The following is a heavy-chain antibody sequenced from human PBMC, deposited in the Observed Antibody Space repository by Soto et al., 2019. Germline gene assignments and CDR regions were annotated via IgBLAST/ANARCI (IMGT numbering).Heavy chain of an antibody. CDR2: IYPGDSDT. D-gene: IGHD3-22*01. J-gene: IGHJ6*02. CDR1: GYSFTSYW. V-gene: IGHV5-51*01. Sequence: GESLKISCKGSGYSFTSYWIGWVRQMPGKGLEWMGIIYPGDSDTRYSPSFQGQVTISADKSISTAYLQWSSLKASDTAMYYCARHRGDSSGYYCWAYYYGMDVWGQGTTVTVFS. CDR3: ARHRGDSSGYYCWAYYYGMDV.